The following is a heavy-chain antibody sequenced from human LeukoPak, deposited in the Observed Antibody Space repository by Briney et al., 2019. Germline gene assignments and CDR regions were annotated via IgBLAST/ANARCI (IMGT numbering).Heavy chain of an antibody. V-gene: IGHV1-2*02. Sequence: ASVKVSCKASGYTFTGYYMHWVRQAPGQGLEWMGWINPDSGGTNYAQKFQGRVTMTRDMSITTAYMELSRLTSDDTAVYYCARDLGYSRRYYDFSDWGQGTLVTVSS. J-gene: IGHJ4*02. CDR3: ARDLGYSRRYYDFSD. D-gene: IGHD3-3*01. CDR2: INPDSGGT. CDR1: GYTFTGYY.